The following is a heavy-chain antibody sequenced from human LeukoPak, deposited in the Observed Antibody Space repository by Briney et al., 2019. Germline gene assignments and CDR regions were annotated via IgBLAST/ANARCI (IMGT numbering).Heavy chain of an antibody. D-gene: IGHD5-18*01. CDR1: GYTFTGYY. V-gene: IGHV1-2*02. CDR3: ARGAWIQGPHDY. J-gene: IGHJ4*02. Sequence: ASVKVFFKASGYTFTGYYMHWVRQAPGQGLEWMGWINPNSGGTNYAQKFQGRVTMTRDTSISTAYMELSRLRSDDTAVYYCARGAWIQGPHDYWGQGTLVTVSS. CDR2: INPNSGGT.